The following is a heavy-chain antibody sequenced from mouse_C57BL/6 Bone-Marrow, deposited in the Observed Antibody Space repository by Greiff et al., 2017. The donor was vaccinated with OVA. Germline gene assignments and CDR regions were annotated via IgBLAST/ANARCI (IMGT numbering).Heavy chain of an antibody. CDR1: GFNIKDYY. CDR2: IDPEDGET. Sequence: VQLQQSGAELVKPGASVKLSCTASGFNIKDYYMHWVKQRTEQGLEWIGRIDPEDGETKYAPKFQGKATITADKSSNTAYLQLSSLTSEDTAVYYCALSTMITTEAMDYWGQGTSVTVSS. CDR3: ALSTMITTEAMDY. J-gene: IGHJ4*01. D-gene: IGHD2-4*01. V-gene: IGHV14-2*01.